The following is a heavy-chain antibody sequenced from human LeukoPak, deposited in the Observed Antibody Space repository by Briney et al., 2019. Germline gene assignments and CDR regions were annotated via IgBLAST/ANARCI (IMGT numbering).Heavy chain of an antibody. CDR3: AREYCSGGSCYSVSDY. J-gene: IGHJ4*02. D-gene: IGHD2-15*01. CDR1: GYSFTSYD. V-gene: IGHV1-8*01. CDR2: MNPNSGNT. Sequence: ASVKVSCKASGYSFTSYDINWVRQATGQGPEWMGWMNPNSGNTGYAQKFQGRVTMTRDTSISTAYMELSRLRSDDTAVYYCAREYCSGGSCYSVSDYWGQGTLVTVSS.